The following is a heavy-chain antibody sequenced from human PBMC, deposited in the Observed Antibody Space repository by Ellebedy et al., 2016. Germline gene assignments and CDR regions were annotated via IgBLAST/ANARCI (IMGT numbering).Heavy chain of an antibody. Sequence: ASVKVSCKGSGYSFTTYWIAWVRQMPGKGLEWMGIIYPDDSNTRYSPSFQGQVTFSADKSISTAYLQWSSLKASDTAMYYCARQHDRGFLMTGMDVWGQGTTVTVSS. CDR2: IYPDDSNT. CDR1: GYSFTTYW. V-gene: IGHV5-51*01. J-gene: IGHJ6*02. CDR3: ARQHDRGFLMTGMDV. D-gene: IGHD3-16*01.